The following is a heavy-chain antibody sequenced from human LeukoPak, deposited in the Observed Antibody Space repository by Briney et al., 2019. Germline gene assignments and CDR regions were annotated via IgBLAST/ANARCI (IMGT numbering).Heavy chain of an antibody. J-gene: IGHJ5*02. Sequence: GGSLRLSCAASGFTFSSYAMSWVRQAPGKGLEWVSAISGSGGSTYYADSVKGRSTISRDNSNNTLYLQMNSLRAEDTAVYYCAKDCSSTSCYPCDPWGQGTLVTVSS. CDR2: ISGSGGST. CDR1: GFTFSSYA. D-gene: IGHD2-2*01. V-gene: IGHV3-23*01. CDR3: AKDCSSTSCYPCDP.